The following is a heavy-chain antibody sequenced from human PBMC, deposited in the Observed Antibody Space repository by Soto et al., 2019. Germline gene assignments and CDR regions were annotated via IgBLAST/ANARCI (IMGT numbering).Heavy chain of an antibody. V-gene: IGHV4-34*01. J-gene: IGHJ2*01. CDR2: INHSGST. CDR1: GGSFSGYY. D-gene: IGHD3-10*01. Sequence: QVQLQQWGAGLLKPSETLSLTCAVYGGSFSGYYWSWIRQPPGKGLEWIGEINHSGSTNYNPSLKSRVNISVDTSKNQFSLKLSSVTAADTAVYYCARSFTMVRGVKIDWYFDLWGRGTLVTVSS. CDR3: ARSFTMVRGVKIDWYFDL.